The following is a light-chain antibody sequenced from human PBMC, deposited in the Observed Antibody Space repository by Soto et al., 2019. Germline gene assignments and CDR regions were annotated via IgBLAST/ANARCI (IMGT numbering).Light chain of an antibody. V-gene: IGKV1-39*01. CDR1: QSISTY. Sequence: DIQMTQSPSSLSASVGCRVTITCRASQSISTYVNWYQQKPGEAPRLLIYAASSMQNGVPSRFSGSGSGTDFTLTISSLQVEDLASYYCQQSYSPYTFGQGTKVDIK. J-gene: IGKJ2*01. CDR3: QQSYSPYT. CDR2: AAS.